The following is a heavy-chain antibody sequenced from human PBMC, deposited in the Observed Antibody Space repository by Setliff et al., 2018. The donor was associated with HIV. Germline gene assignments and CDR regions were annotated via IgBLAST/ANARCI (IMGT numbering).Heavy chain of an antibody. J-gene: IGHJ4*02. Sequence: GASVKVSCKASGYTFRRFGITWVRQAPGQGLEWMGWINTNTGSPRFARGFTGRFGFSLDTSVTTTFLHISNLKAEDTAIYYCARDGADYNFRSGSYPFDIWGQGTLVTVSS. D-gene: IGHD3-3*01. V-gene: IGHV7-4-1*02. CDR1: GYTFRRFG. CDR3: ARDGADYNFRSGSYPFDI. CDR2: INTNTGSP.